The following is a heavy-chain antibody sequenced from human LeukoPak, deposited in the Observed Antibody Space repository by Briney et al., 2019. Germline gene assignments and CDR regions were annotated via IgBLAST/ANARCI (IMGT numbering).Heavy chain of an antibody. V-gene: IGHV1-46*01. J-gene: IGHJ5*02. Sequence: ASVKVSCKASGYTFTTYYMHWVRQAPGQGLEWMGIINPSGGSTTYAQKFQGRVTMTRDTSTNTVFIEVRSLSSEDTAVYHCAREANGNWFDPWGQGTLVTVSS. CDR2: INPSGGST. CDR3: AREANGNWFDP. CDR1: GYTFTTYY. D-gene: IGHD4/OR15-4a*01.